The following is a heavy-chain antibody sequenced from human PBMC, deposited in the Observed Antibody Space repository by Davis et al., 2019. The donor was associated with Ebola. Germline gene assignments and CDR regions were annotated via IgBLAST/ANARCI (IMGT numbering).Heavy chain of an antibody. CDR3: ASGDGRGRSYDMDV. Sequence: GGSLRLSCAASGFTFSTYVMYWVRQAPGKGLEWVAVISYDGSNKYYADSVKGRFTISRDNSRNTLSLQMNSLRAEDTAVYYCASGDGRGRSYDMDVWGQGTTVTVSS. CDR2: ISYDGSNK. D-gene: IGHD3/OR15-3a*01. CDR1: GFTFSTYV. V-gene: IGHV3-30-3*01. J-gene: IGHJ6*03.